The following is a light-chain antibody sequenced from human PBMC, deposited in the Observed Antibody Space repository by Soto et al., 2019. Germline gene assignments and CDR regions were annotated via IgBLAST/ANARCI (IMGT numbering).Light chain of an antibody. Sequence: QSALTQPASVSGSPGQSITISCTGTSSDVGGYNYVSWYQQHPGKAPKLMIYEVSNRPSGVSNRFSGSKSGNTASLTSSGLQAKDEADYYCSSYTSSSIDYVFGTGTKLTVL. CDR1: SSDVGGYNY. J-gene: IGLJ1*01. CDR3: SSYTSSSIDYV. V-gene: IGLV2-14*01. CDR2: EVS.